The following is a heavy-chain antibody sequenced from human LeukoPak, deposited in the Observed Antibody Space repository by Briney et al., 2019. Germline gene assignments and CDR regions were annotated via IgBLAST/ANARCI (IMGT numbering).Heavy chain of an antibody. CDR1: GYSFNTYA. V-gene: IGHV7-4-1*02. J-gene: IGHJ5*02. CDR2: INTGMGTP. D-gene: IGHD3-10*01. CDR3: ARVGVTMAP. Sequence: ASAKVSCKASGYSFNTYAMNWVRQAPGQGLEWMGWINTGMGTPTYARGFTGRFVFSLDTSVSTAYLEINNLKTEDTAVYYCARVGVTMAPWGQGTLVTVSS.